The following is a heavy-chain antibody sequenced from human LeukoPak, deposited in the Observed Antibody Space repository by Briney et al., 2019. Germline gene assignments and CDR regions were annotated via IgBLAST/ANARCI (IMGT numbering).Heavy chain of an antibody. CDR3: AKDKFYYGSGRNGMDV. D-gene: IGHD3-10*01. V-gene: IGHV3-30-3*01. J-gene: IGHJ6*02. Sequence: GGSLRLSCAASGFTFSSYAMHWVRQAPGKGLEWVAVISYDGSNKYYADSVKGRFTISRDNSKNTLYLQMNSLRAEDTAVYYCAKDKFYYGSGRNGMDVWGQGTTVTVSS. CDR1: GFTFSSYA. CDR2: ISYDGSNK.